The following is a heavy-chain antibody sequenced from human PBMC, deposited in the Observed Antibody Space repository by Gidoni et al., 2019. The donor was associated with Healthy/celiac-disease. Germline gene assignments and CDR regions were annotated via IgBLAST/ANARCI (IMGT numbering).Heavy chain of an antibody. CDR2: INHSGST. Sequence: QVQLQQWGAGLLKPSETLSLTCAVYGGSFGVYYWSWIRQPPGKGLEWIGEINHSGSTNYNPSLKSRVTISVDTSKNQFSLKLSSVTAADTAVYYCASIPAYSSIKGENFDYWGQGTLVTVSS. J-gene: IGHJ4*02. D-gene: IGHD6-13*01. CDR3: ASIPAYSSIKGENFDY. V-gene: IGHV4-34*01. CDR1: GGSFGVYY.